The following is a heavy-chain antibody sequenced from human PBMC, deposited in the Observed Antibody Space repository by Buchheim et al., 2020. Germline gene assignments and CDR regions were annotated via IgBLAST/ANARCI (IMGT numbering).Heavy chain of an antibody. V-gene: IGHV3-30*01. D-gene: IGHD3-3*01. J-gene: IGHJ4*02. Sequence: QVQLVESGGGVVQPGRSLRLSCAASGFTFSSYAMHWVRQAPGKGLEWVAVISYDGSNKYYADSVKGRFTISRDNSKNKLYLQMNSLRAEDTAVYYCAREGDYDFWSVLDYWGQGTL. CDR2: ISYDGSNK. CDR1: GFTFSSYA. CDR3: AREGDYDFWSVLDY.